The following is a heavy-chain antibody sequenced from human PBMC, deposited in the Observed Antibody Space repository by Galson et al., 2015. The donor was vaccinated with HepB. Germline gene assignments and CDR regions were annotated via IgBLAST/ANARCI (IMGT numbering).Heavy chain of an antibody. J-gene: IGHJ5*02. CDR2: INAGNGNT. V-gene: IGHV1-3*01. CDR1: GYTFTSYA. D-gene: IGHD3-10*01. Sequence: SVKVSCKASGYTFTSYAMHWVRQAPGQRLEWMGWINAGNGNTKYSQKFQGRVTITRDTSASTAYMELSSLRSEDTAVYYCARDRDFPGGHNWFDPWGQGTLVTVSS. CDR3: ARDRDFPGGHNWFDP.